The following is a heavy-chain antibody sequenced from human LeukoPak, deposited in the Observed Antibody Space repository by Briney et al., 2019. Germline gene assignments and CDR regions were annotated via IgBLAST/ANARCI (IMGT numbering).Heavy chain of an antibody. V-gene: IGHV3-30*02. Sequence: GGSLRLSCAASGFTFSSCGMHWVRQAPGKGLEWVAFIRYDGSNKCYADSVKGRFTISRDNSKNTLYLQMNSLRAEDTAVYYCAKLGPPGWCSGGSCYPRQWFFDYWGQGTLVTVSS. D-gene: IGHD2-15*01. CDR1: GFTFSSCG. CDR3: AKLGPPGWCSGGSCYPRQWFFDY. CDR2: IRYDGSNK. J-gene: IGHJ4*02.